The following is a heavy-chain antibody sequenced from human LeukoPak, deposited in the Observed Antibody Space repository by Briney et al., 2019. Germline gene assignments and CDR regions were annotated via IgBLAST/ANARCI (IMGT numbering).Heavy chain of an antibody. CDR2: IIPIFGPA. CDR3: ARGAGYSSSWYYPYNSYFFDY. CDR1: GGTFSRFA. Sequence: SVKVSCKTSGGTFSRFAISWVRQAPGQGLEWMGGIIPIFGPANYAQKFQGRVTMTRNTSISTAYMELSSLRSEDTAVYYCARGAGYSSSWYYPYNSYFFDYWGQGTLVTVSP. J-gene: IGHJ4*02. D-gene: IGHD6-13*01. V-gene: IGHV1-69*05.